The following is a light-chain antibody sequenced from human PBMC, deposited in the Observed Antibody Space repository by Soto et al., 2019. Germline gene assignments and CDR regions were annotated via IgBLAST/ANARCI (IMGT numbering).Light chain of an antibody. CDR2: DAS. CDR1: QSVSSY. Sequence: EIVLTQSPATLSLSPGERATLSCRASQSVSSYLAWYPQKPGQAPRLLIYDASNRATGIPARFSGSGSGTDFTLNISSLEPEDFAVYYCQQRSNWPPLTFGGGTKVEIK. V-gene: IGKV3-11*01. CDR3: QQRSNWPPLT. J-gene: IGKJ4*01.